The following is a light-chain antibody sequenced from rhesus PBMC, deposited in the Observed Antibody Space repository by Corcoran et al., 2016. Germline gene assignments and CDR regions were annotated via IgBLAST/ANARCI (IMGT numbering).Light chain of an antibody. V-gene: IGKV1-25*01. CDR1: QGINND. CDR2: EAS. Sequence: DIQMTQSPSSLSASVGDRVTITCLASQGINNDLAWYQQNPGETPKHLIYEASSLQSGIPSRFSGSGSGTDFTFTTSSLQTEDFATYYCQHYYSTPLTFGGGTKVEI. J-gene: IGKJ4*01. CDR3: QHYYSTPLT.